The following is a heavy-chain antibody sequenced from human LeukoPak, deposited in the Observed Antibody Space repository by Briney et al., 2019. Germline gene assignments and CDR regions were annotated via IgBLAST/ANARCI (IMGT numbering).Heavy chain of an antibody. D-gene: IGHD6-13*01. CDR3: ARQVITAGGNFDS. V-gene: IGHV4-39*01. CDR1: GGSISSTSYY. Sequence: PSETLSLTCTVSGGSISSTSYYWGWIRQPPGKGLEWIRSIYYSGSTYYNPSLKSRVTLSVDTSKDQFSLKLSSVTAEDTALYYCARQVITAGGNFDSWGQGTLVTVSS. J-gene: IGHJ4*02. CDR2: IYYSGST.